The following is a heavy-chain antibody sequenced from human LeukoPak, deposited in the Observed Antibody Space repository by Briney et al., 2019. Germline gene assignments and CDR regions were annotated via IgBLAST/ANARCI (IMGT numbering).Heavy chain of an antibody. D-gene: IGHD3-9*01. J-gene: IGHJ4*02. CDR2: IYPGDSDT. Sequence: GESLQISCKGSGYSFTSYWIGWVRQMPGKGLEWMGIIYPGDSDTRYSPSFQGQVTISADKSISTAYLQWSSLKASDTAMYYCARSYYDILTGYYSYYFDYWGQGTLVTVSS. CDR3: ARSYYDILTGYYSYYFDY. V-gene: IGHV5-51*01. CDR1: GYSFTSYW.